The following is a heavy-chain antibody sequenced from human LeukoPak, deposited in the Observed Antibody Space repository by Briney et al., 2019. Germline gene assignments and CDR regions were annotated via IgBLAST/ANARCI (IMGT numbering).Heavy chain of an antibody. D-gene: IGHD1-26*01. CDR2: IYYSGTT. CDR1: GGSISDGWE. J-gene: IGHJ5*02. CDR3: SRLRHVAGAPKVSWFDP. Sequence: SETLSLTCTVSGGSISDGWEWGMIRHPPGKGLEWIGSIYYSGTTYYNPSLKSRGTMSVDTSNNQSSLKLTSGTAADTATYYCSRLRHVAGAPKVSWFDPWGQGTLVTASS. V-gene: IGHV4-38-2*02.